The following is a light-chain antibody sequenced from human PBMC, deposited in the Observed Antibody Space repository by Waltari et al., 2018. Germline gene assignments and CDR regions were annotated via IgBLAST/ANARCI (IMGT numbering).Light chain of an antibody. CDR1: SSHVGPNY. CDR3: AAWDGSLSGWV. J-gene: IGLJ3*02. CDR2: RNN. Sequence: QSLLTQPPSASGTPGQRVTISCSGNSSHVGPNYVSWYRQLPGTAPKLTIYRNNERPSGVPDRFSGSKSGTSASLAISGLRSEDEADYYCAAWDGSLSGWVFGGGAKLTVL. V-gene: IGLV1-47*01.